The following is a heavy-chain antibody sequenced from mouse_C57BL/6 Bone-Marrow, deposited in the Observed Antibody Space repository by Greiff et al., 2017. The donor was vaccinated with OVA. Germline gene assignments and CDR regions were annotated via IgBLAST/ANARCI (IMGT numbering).Heavy chain of an antibody. V-gene: IGHV3-6*01. CDR2: ISYDGSN. Sequence: EVQLQQSGPGLVKPSQSLSLTCSVTGYSITSGYYWNWIRQFPGNKLEWMGYISYDGSNNYNPSLKNRISITRDTSKNQFFLKLNSVTTEDTATYYCARDPHYYGSSYVFDYWGQGTTLTVSS. CDR1: GYSITSGYY. D-gene: IGHD1-1*01. J-gene: IGHJ2*01. CDR3: ARDPHYYGSSYVFDY.